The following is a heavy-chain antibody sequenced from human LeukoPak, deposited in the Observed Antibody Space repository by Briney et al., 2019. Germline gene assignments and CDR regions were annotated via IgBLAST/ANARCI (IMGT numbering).Heavy chain of an antibody. V-gene: IGHV4-31*11. D-gene: IGHD3-10*01. CDR2: IHYSGRT. CDR1: GGAISNDGYF. J-gene: IGHJ5*02. Sequence: SETLSLTCAVSGGAISNDGYFWSWIRQRPGKGLEWVGYIHYSGRTLYNPSLNSRVTISVGAAQNLVSLKLDSVTAADTGVYYCARDAIEFSGWFDPWGPGTLVTVSS. CDR3: ARDAIEFSGWFDP.